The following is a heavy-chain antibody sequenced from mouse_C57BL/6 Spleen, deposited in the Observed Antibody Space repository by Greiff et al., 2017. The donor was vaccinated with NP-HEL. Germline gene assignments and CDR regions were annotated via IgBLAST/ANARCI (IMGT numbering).Heavy chain of an antibody. D-gene: IGHD1-1*01. CDR3: EREEEYNGSRRYFDV. Sequence: QVQLKQSDAELVKPGASVKISCKVSGYTFTDHTIHWMKQRPEQGLEWIGYIYPRDGSTKYNEKFKGKATLTADKSSSTAYMQLNSMTSEDSAVYFGEREEEYNGSRRYFDVWGTGTTVTGSS. CDR2: IYPRDGST. V-gene: IGHV1-78*01. CDR1: GYTFTDHT. J-gene: IGHJ1*03.